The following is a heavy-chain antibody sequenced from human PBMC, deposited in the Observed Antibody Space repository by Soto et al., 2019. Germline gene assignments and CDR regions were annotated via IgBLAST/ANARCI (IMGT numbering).Heavy chain of an antibody. Sequence: QVQLVQSGAEVKKPGSSVKVSCKASGDTFSSYALSWLRQAPGQGLEWMGGIIPIFGTRSNAQKFRGRVSITADKSTNTAYMELSSLRSEDTAVYYCASGDHDYADYIDDYWGQGTLVTVSS. CDR2: IIPIFGTR. CDR1: GDTFSSYA. J-gene: IGHJ4*02. V-gene: IGHV1-69*06. D-gene: IGHD4-17*01. CDR3: ASGDHDYADYIDDY.